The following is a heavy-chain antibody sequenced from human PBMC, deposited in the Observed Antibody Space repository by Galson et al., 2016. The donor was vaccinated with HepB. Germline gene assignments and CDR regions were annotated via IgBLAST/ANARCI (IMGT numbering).Heavy chain of an antibody. Sequence: SLRLSCAGSGFTFNNYAIHWVRQAPGKGLEWMGVISYDGGDKWYGDSVKGRITISRDNSKNMVQLEMNGLRAEDRAVYFCARSKGEGRFDCWGQGTLVTVSS. V-gene: IGHV3-30-3*01. CDR1: GFTFNNYA. D-gene: IGHD1-26*01. CDR2: ISYDGGDK. CDR3: ARSKGEGRFDC. J-gene: IGHJ4*02.